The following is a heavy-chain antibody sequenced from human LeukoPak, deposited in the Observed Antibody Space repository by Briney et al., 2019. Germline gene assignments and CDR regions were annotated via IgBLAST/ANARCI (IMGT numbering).Heavy chain of an antibody. V-gene: IGHV3-23*01. D-gene: IGHD3-22*01. Sequence: GGSLRLSCAASGFTFSNSAMSWVRQAPGKGLEWVSAISGSGGSTYYADSVKGRFTISRDNSKNTLYLQMNSLRAEDTAVYYCAKPHYDSSGYFYYFDYWGQGTLVTVSS. J-gene: IGHJ4*02. CDR2: ISGSGGST. CDR3: AKPHYDSSGYFYYFDY. CDR1: GFTFSNSA.